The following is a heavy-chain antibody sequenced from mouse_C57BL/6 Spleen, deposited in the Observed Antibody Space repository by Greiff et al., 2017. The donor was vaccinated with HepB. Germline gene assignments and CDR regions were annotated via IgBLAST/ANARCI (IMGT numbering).Heavy chain of an antibody. J-gene: IGHJ2*01. CDR2: ISDGGSYT. CDR1: GFTFSSYA. Sequence: EVQLVESGGGLVKPGGSLKLSCAASGFTFSSYAMSWVRQTPEKRLEWVATISDGGSYTYYPDNVKGRFTISRDNAKNNLYLQMRHLKSEDTAVYYCARAGNSNYFDYWGQGTTLTVSS. CDR3: ARAGNSNYFDY. V-gene: IGHV5-4*01. D-gene: IGHD2-1*01.